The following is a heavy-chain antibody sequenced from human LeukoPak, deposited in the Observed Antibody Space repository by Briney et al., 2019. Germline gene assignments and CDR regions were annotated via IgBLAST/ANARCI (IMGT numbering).Heavy chain of an antibody. CDR2: IKSKTDGGTT. CDR1: GFTFSNAW. D-gene: IGHD2/OR15-2a*01. CDR3: TTIGPHPLLYGTFFDY. Sequence: GGSLRLSCAASGFTFSNAWMSWVRQAPGKRLEWVGRIKSKTDGGTTDYAAPVKGRFTISRDDSKNTLFLLMNSLKTEDTAVYYCTTIGPHPLLYGTFFDYWGQGTLVTVSS. J-gene: IGHJ4*02. V-gene: IGHV3-15*01.